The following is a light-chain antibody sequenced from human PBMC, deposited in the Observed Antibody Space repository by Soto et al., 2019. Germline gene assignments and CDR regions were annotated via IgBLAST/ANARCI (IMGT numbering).Light chain of an antibody. CDR1: QTVSRN. CDR2: DIS. V-gene: IGKV3-15*01. CDR3: QQYNNWTS. Sequence: EVLMTQSPATLSVSPGERATLPCRASQTVSRNLAWYQQRPGQAPRLLIYDISNRATGVPARFSGSGSETEFTLTIRSLQSEDLAVYFWQQYNNWTSFGQGTRLEIK. J-gene: IGKJ5*01.